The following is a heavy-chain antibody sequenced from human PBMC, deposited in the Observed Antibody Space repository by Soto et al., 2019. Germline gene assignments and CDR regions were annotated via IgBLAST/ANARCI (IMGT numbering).Heavy chain of an antibody. V-gene: IGHV3-23*01. Sequence: GVLRLSCAASGFTFSSYAMSWVRQAPGKGLEWVSAISGSGGSTYYADSVKGRFTISRDNSKNTLYLQMNSLRAEDTAVYYCAKAYCTNGVCYPYYFDYWGQGTLVTVSS. D-gene: IGHD2-8*01. J-gene: IGHJ4*02. CDR1: GFTFSSYA. CDR3: AKAYCTNGVCYPYYFDY. CDR2: ISGSGGST.